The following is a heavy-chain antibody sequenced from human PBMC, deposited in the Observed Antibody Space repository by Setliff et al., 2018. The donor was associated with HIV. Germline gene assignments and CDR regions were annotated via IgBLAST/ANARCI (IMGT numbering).Heavy chain of an antibody. D-gene: IGHD2-21*02. V-gene: IGHV1-18*04. CDR3: ARGGLGFLDWCLPDS. Sequence: ASVKVSCKASGYDFSSYSMMWVRQTPGQGLEWLGWISGLTGEVRLAKEFQGRVTLTTSAYTAHMELKSLRSEDRGVYYCARGGLGFLDWCLPDSWGQGTLVTVSS. CDR2: ISGLTGEV. J-gene: IGHJ4*02. CDR1: GYDFSSYS.